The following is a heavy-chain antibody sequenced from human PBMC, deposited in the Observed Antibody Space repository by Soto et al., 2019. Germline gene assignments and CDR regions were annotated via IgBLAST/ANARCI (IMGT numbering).Heavy chain of an antibody. CDR1: GFTFSSYA. V-gene: IGHV3-23*01. Sequence: GGSLRLSCAASGFTFSSYAMSWVRQAPGKGLEWVSAISGSGGSTYYADSVKGRFTISRDNSKNTLYLQMNSLRAEDTAVYYCAKVIYSYGSDYYYGMDVWGQGTTVTVSS. J-gene: IGHJ6*02. CDR2: ISGSGGST. D-gene: IGHD5-18*01. CDR3: AKVIYSYGSDYYYGMDV.